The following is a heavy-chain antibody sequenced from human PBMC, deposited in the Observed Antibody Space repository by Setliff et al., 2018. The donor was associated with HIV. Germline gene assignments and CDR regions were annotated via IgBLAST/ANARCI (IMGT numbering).Heavy chain of an antibody. CDR3: ARVPSPFVQEGYFDD. Sequence: SVKVSCKASGDTFRSHAISWVRQAPGQGLEWMGGIIPVFGTGNYAQKFQGRVTITTDESTRTAYMELRSLRSEDTAVYYCARVPSPFVQEGYFDDWGQGTLVTVSS. CDR2: IIPVFGTG. D-gene: IGHD3-3*01. CDR1: GDTFRSHA. V-gene: IGHV1-69*05. J-gene: IGHJ4*01.